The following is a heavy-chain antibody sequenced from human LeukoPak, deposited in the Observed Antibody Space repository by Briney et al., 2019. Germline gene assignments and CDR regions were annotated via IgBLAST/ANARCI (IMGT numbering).Heavy chain of an antibody. CDR2: IYYSGST. D-gene: IGHD6-13*01. J-gene: IGHJ4*02. CDR1: GGSISSSNW. Sequence: SETLSLTCAVSGGSISSSNWWSWVRPPPGKGLEWIGYIYYSGSTNYNPSLKNRVTISVDTSKNQFSLKLSSVTTADTAVYYCARVRPSLVLDYWGQGTLVTVSS. V-gene: IGHV4-4*02. CDR3: ARVRPSLVLDY.